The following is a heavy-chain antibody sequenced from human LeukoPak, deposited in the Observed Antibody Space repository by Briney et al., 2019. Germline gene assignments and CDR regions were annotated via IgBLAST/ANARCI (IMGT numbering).Heavy chain of an antibody. Sequence: PSETLSLTCAVYGGSFSGYYWSWIRQPPGKGLEWIGEINHSGSTNYNPSLKSRVTISVDTSKNQFSLKLSSVTAADTAVYYCARIPRFLEWLLYTYYFDYWGQGTLVTVSS. CDR1: GGSFSGYY. V-gene: IGHV4-34*01. CDR3: ARIPRFLEWLLYTYYFDY. D-gene: IGHD3-3*01. CDR2: INHSGST. J-gene: IGHJ4*02.